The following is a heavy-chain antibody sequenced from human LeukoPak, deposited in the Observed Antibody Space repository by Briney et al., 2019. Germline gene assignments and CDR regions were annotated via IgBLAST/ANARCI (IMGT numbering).Heavy chain of an antibody. V-gene: IGHV3-7*03. D-gene: IGHD6-6*01. CDR3: ARFSRSSSLNYYYGMDV. J-gene: IGHJ6*02. CDR1: GFTFSSYW. Sequence: PGGSLRPSCAASGFTFSSYWMSWVRQAPGKGLEWVANIKQDGSEKYYVDSVKGRFTISRDNAKNSLYLQMNSLRAEDTAVYYCARFSRSSSLNYYYGMDVWGQGTTVTVSS. CDR2: IKQDGSEK.